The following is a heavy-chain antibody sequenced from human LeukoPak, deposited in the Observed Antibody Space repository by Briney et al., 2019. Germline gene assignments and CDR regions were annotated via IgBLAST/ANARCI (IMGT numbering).Heavy chain of an antibody. D-gene: IGHD2-21*02. V-gene: IGHV3-33*01. J-gene: IGHJ4*02. CDR1: GFSFSAYG. CDR3: AAQCGGGCSSDY. Sequence: GGSLRLSCAASGFSFSAYGMHWVRQAPGKGLEGVAIIFNDGTTTYFADSVKGRFTISRDNSENTLFLQMNTLRVEDTAVYYCAAQCGGGCSSDYWGQGTLVTVSS. CDR2: IFNDGTTT.